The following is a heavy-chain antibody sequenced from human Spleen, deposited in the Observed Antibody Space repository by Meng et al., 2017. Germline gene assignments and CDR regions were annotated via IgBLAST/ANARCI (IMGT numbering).Heavy chain of an antibody. D-gene: IGHD3-10*01. J-gene: IGHJ3*02. CDR3: ARVGGSLLLWFGELDAFDI. CDR1: GFTFDDYA. CDR2: ISWDGGST. V-gene: IGHV3-43D*03. Sequence: GESLKISCAASGFTFDDYAMHWVRQAPGKGLEWVSLISWDGGSTYYADSVNGRFTISRDNSKNSLYLQMNSLRDEDTAVYSCARVGGSLLLWFGELDAFDIWGQGTMVTVSS.